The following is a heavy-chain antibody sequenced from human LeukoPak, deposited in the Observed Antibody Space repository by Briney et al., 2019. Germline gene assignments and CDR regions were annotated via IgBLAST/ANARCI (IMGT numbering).Heavy chain of an antibody. CDR2: IYSGGNT. CDR1: GFTVSSNY. V-gene: IGHV3-66*01. CDR3: ARCSTSSGHSVRWFDP. Sequence: GGSLRLSCAASGFTVSSNYMTWVRQAPGKGLEWASVIYSGGNTYYADSVKGRFSISRDNSKNTVYLQMNSLSAEDTAVYYCARCSTSSGHSVRWFDPWGQGTLVAVSS. D-gene: IGHD3-22*01. J-gene: IGHJ5*02.